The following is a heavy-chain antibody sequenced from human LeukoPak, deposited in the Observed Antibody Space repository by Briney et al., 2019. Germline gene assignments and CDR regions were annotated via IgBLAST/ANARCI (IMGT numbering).Heavy chain of an antibody. CDR1: GGTFSSYV. Sequence: SVKVSCKASGGTFSSYVISWVRQAPGQGLEWMGRIIPILGIANYAQKFQGRVTITADKSTSTAYMELSSLRSEDTAVYYCVGEAYYDSSASYYFDYWGQGTLVTVSS. D-gene: IGHD3-22*01. V-gene: IGHV1-69*04. CDR3: VGEAYYDSSASYYFDY. J-gene: IGHJ4*02. CDR2: IIPILGIA.